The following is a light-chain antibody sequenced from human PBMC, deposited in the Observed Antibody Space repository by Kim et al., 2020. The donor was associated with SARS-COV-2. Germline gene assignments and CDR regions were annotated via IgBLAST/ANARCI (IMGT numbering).Light chain of an antibody. CDR2: GAS. Sequence: STGERVTLSCRASQSISNKLAWYQQKPGQAPRLLIDGASTRATGIPARFSGSGSGTEFTLDISSLQSEDFAVYYCQQYYNWPPVTFGGGTKVDIK. CDR1: QSISNK. J-gene: IGKJ4*01. CDR3: QQYYNWPPVT. V-gene: IGKV3-15*01.